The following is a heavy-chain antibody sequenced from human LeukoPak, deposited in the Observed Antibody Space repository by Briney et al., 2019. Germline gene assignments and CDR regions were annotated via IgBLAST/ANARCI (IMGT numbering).Heavy chain of an antibody. Sequence: PGGSLRLSCAASGFTFSSYSMNWVRQAPGKGLEWVSSISSSSSYICYADSVKGRFTISRDNAKNSLYLQMNSLRAEDTAVYYCARDRSLYCSSTSCPLLDYWGQGTLVTVSS. D-gene: IGHD2-2*01. CDR1: GFTFSSYS. J-gene: IGHJ4*02. V-gene: IGHV3-21*01. CDR2: ISSSSSYI. CDR3: ARDRSLYCSSTSCPLLDY.